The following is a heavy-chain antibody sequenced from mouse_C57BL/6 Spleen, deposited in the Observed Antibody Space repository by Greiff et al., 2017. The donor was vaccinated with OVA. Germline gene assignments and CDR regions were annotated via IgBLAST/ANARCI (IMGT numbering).Heavy chain of an antibody. D-gene: IGHD1-1*01. Sequence: QVQLQQSGPELVKPGASVKISCKASGYSFTSYYIHWVKQRPGQGLEWIGWIYPGSGNTKYNEKFKGKATLTADTSSSTAYMQLSSLTSEDSAVYYCAREVSGSRPFAYWGQGTLVTVSA. CDR1: GYSFTSYY. J-gene: IGHJ3*01. CDR3: AREVSGSRPFAY. CDR2: IYPGSGNT. V-gene: IGHV1-66*01.